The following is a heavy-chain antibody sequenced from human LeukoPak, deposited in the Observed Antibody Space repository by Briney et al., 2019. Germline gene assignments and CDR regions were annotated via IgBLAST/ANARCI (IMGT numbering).Heavy chain of an antibody. CDR2: INHSGST. CDR1: GGSFSGYY. V-gene: IGHV4-34*01. CDR3: ARGSGGSRF. D-gene: IGHD2-15*01. J-gene: IGHJ4*02. Sequence: PSETLSLTCAVYGGSFSGYYWSWIRQPPGKGLEWIGEINHSGSTNYNPSLKSRVTISVDTSKNQFSLKLSSVTAADTAVYYCARGSGGSRFWGQGTLVTVSS.